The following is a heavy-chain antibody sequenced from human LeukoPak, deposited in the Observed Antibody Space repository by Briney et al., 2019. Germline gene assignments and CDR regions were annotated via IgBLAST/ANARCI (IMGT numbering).Heavy chain of an antibody. V-gene: IGHV1-18*01. CDR1: GYTFSSFD. D-gene: IGHD2-2*01. Sequence: PVASVKVSCKASGYTFSSFDINWVRQAPGQGLEWMGWISAYNGNTNYAQKLQGRVTMTTDTSTSTAYMELRSLRSDDTAVYYCARSGYCSGTSCYAEGLDYWGQGTLVTVSS. J-gene: IGHJ4*02. CDR2: ISAYNGNT. CDR3: ARSGYCSGTSCYAEGLDY.